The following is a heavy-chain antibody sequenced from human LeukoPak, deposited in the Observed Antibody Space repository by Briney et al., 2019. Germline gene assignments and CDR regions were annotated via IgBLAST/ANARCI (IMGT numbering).Heavy chain of an antibody. D-gene: IGHD3-22*01. CDR2: ITGSAGST. CDR1: GLTVSSNY. J-gene: IGHJ4*02. V-gene: IGHV3-23*01. Sequence: GGSLRLSCAASGLTVSSNYMSWVRQAPGKGLEWVSAITGSAGSTYYADSVKGRFTISRDNSKNTLYLQMNSLRAEDTAVYYCAKRDSSGYYYFHYWGQGTLVTVSS. CDR3: AKRDSSGYYYFHY.